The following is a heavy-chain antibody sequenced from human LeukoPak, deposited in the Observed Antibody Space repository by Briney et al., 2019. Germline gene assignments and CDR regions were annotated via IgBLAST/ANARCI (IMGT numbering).Heavy chain of an antibody. Sequence: SETLSLTCTVSGGSISSGGYYWSWIRQHPGKGLEWIGYIYYSGSTYYNPSLKSRVTILVDTSKNQFSLKLSSVTAADTAVYYCARSDSSSWGYYYYYYMDVWGKGTTVTVSS. D-gene: IGHD6-13*01. CDR2: IYYSGST. V-gene: IGHV4-31*03. J-gene: IGHJ6*03. CDR3: ARSDSSSWGYYYYYYMDV. CDR1: GGSISSGGYY.